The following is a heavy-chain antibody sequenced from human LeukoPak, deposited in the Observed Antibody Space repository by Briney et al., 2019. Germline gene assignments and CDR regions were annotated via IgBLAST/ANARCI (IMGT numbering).Heavy chain of an antibody. V-gene: IGHV3-11*06. CDR2: ISSSSSYT. J-gene: IGHJ4*02. CDR3: AKAFNSSWHN. D-gene: IGHD6-13*01. Sequence: GGSLRLSCAASGFTFSDYYMSWIRQAPGKGLEWVSYISSSSSYTNYADSVKGRFTISRDNARNSLYLQMNSLRAEDTAIYYCAKAFNSSWHNWGQGTLVTVSS. CDR1: GFTFSDYY.